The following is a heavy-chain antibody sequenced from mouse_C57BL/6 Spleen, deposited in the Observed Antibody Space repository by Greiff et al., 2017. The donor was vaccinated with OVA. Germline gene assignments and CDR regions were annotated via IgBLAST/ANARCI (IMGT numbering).Heavy chain of an antibody. J-gene: IGHJ4*01. CDR2: ISSGGDYI. Sequence: EVKLMESGEGLVKPGGSLKLSCAASGFTFSSYAMSWVRQTPEKRLEWVAYISSGGDYIYYADTVKGRFTISRDNARNTLYLQMSSLKSEDTAMYYCTRDSSSYYAMDYWGQGTSVTVSS. CDR1: GFTFSSYA. V-gene: IGHV5-9-1*02. CDR3: TRDSSSYYAMDY. D-gene: IGHD1-2*01.